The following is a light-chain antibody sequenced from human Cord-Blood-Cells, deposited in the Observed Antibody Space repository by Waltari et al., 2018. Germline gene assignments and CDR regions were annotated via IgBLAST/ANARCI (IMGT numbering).Light chain of an antibody. V-gene: IGKV3-11*01. Sequence: EIVLTQSPATLPLSPGERATLSCRASQSVSSYLAWYQQKPGQAPRLLIYDASNRATGIPARFSGSGYGTGFTLTISSLEPEDFAVYYCQQRSNWPMYTFGQGTKLEIK. CDR1: QSVSSY. J-gene: IGKJ2*01. CDR3: QQRSNWPMYT. CDR2: DAS.